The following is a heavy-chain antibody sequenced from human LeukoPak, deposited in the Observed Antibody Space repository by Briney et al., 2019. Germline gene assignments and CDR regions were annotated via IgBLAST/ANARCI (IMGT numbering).Heavy chain of an antibody. V-gene: IGHV1-8*01. J-gene: IGHJ4*02. CDR2: MNPNSGNT. D-gene: IGHD3-22*01. CDR3: ARVGRYYDSSGYYYDY. CDR1: GYTFTSYD. Sequence: ASVKVSCKAPGYTFTSYDINWVRQATGQGLEWMGWMNPNSGNTGYAQKFQGRVTMTRNTSISTAYMELSSLRSEDTAVYYCARVGRYYDSSGYYYDYWGQGTLATVSS.